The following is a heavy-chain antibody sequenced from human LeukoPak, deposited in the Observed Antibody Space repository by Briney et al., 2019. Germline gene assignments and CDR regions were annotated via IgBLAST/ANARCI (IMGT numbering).Heavy chain of an antibody. V-gene: IGHV3-23*01. CDR3: ATNYDDSREAFDV. Sequence: GGSLRLSCAASGFTFSNFAMNWVRQTPGKGLEWVSGISGSGEDSNHADSVTGRLIISRENPKNTLYLQMNSLRADDTAVYYCATNYDDSREAFDVWGQGTVVTVSS. D-gene: IGHD3-3*01. J-gene: IGHJ3*01. CDR1: GFTFSNFA. CDR2: ISGSGEDS.